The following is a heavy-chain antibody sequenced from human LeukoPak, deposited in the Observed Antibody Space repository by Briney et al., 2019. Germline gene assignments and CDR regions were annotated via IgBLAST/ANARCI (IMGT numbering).Heavy chain of an antibody. CDR2: ISYDGSNK. D-gene: IGHD4-23*01. CDR3: AKVTLTSGY. CDR1: GFTFSSYA. V-gene: IGHV3-30*14. Sequence: GGSLRLSCAASGFTFSSYAMHWVRQAPGKGLEWVAVISYDGSNKYYADSVKGRFTISKDNSKNTLHLQMNRLRTDDTAMYYCAKVTLTSGYWGQGTLVTVSS. J-gene: IGHJ4*02.